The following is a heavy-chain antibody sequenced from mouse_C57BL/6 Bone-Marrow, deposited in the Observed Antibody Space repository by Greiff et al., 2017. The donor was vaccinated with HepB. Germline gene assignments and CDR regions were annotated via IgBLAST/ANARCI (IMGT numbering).Heavy chain of an antibody. J-gene: IGHJ4*01. CDR3: ARKSITTVVEDYYAMDY. CDR1: GYTFTSYG. D-gene: IGHD1-1*01. Sequence: QVQLQQSGAELARPGASVKLSCKASGYTFTSYGISWVKQRTGQGLEWIGEIYPRSGNTYYNEKFKGKATLTADKSSSTAYMELRSLTSEDSAVYLCARKSITTVVEDYYAMDYWGQGTSVTVSS. CDR2: IYPRSGNT. V-gene: IGHV1-81*01.